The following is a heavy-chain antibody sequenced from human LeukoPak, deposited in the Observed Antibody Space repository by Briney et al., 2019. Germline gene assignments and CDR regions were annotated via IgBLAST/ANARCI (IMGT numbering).Heavy chain of an antibody. CDR1: GYSFTNYW. Sequence: GESLKISCKGSGYSFTNYWIGWVRQMPGKGLEWMGIIYPGDSDTRYSPSFQGQVTISADKSISTAYLQWNSLKASDTAIYYCARRSTSWYRGNFYYYLDVWGKGTTVTVSS. CDR2: IYPGDSDT. D-gene: IGHD6-13*01. CDR3: ARRSTSWYRGNFYYYLDV. V-gene: IGHV5-51*01. J-gene: IGHJ6*03.